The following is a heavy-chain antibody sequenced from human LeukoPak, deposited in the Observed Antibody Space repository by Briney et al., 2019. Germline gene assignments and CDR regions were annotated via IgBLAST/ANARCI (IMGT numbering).Heavy chain of an antibody. Sequence: SETLSLTCTVSGGSISSYYWSWIRQPPGKGLEWIGYIYYSGSTNYNPSLKSRVTISVDTSKNQFSLKLSSVTAADTAVYYCARDITLSEGAFDIWGQGTMVTVSS. CDR3: ARDITLSEGAFDI. V-gene: IGHV4-59*01. J-gene: IGHJ3*02. CDR1: GGSISSYY. D-gene: IGHD1-14*01. CDR2: IYYSGST.